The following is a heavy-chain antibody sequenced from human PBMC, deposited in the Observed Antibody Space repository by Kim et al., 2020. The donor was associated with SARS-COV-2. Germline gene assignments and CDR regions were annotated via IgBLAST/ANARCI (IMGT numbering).Heavy chain of an antibody. CDR1: GGSISSSSYY. Sequence: SETLSLTCTVSGGSISSSSYYWGWIRQPPGKGLEWIGSIYYSGSTYYNPSLKSRVTISVDTSKNQFSLKLSSVTAADTAVYYCARQSTYYYDSSGYYSTSYYFDYWGQGTLVTVSS. V-gene: IGHV4-39*01. J-gene: IGHJ4*02. D-gene: IGHD3-22*01. CDR2: IYYSGST. CDR3: ARQSTYYYDSSGYYSTSYYFDY.